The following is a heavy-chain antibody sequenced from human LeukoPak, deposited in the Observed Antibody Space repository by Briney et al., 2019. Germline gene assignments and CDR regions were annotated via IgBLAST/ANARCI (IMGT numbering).Heavy chain of an antibody. CDR1: VFTFSSYG. D-gene: IGHD6-19*01. CDR3: AKDMGYNTGWTRFDY. CDR2: IRYDGSNQ. J-gene: IGHJ4*02. Sequence: PGGSLRLSCAASVFTFSSYGMHWVRQAPGKGLEWVAFIRYDGSNQYYADSVKGRFTISRDSSKNTLYLQMNSLRGDDTAVYYCAKDMGYNTGWTRFDYWGQGTLVTVSS. V-gene: IGHV3-30*02.